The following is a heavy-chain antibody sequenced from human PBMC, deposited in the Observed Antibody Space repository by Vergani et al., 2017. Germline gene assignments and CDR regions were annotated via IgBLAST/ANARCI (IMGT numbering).Heavy chain of an antibody. V-gene: IGHV3-11*04. CDR3: AKNPGISTTRHYYAMDV. CDR2: ISPGASTV. J-gene: IGHJ6*02. Sequence: QVQLVESGGGLVKPGGSLRLSCAASGFTFSDSYMSWVRQAPGMGLEWVSHISPGASTVSYTDSVTGRFTVSRDNDNNSLTVDMTTLRVEDPAVYYCAKNPGISTTRHYYAMDVGGQGTTVTVSS. D-gene: IGHD3-10*01. CDR1: GFTFSDSY.